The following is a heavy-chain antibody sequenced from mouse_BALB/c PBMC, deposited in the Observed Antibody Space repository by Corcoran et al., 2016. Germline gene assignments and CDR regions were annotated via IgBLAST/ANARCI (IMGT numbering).Heavy chain of an antibody. CDR1: GYTFTDYV. Sequence: QVQLQQSGPELVKPGASVKMSCKASGYTFTDYVISWVKQRTGQGLEWIGEIYPGSGSTYYNEKFKGKDTLTADKSSNTAYMQLSSLTSEDSAVYFCAIGDGSSYIDYWGQGTTLTDSS. CDR2: IYPGSGST. D-gene: IGHD1-1*01. CDR3: AIGDGSSYIDY. V-gene: IGHV1-81*01. J-gene: IGHJ2*01.